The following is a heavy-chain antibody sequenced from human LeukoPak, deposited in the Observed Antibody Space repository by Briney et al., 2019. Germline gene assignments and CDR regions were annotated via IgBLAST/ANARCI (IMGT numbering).Heavy chain of an antibody. Sequence: PGGSLRLSCAASGFTFSSYAMSWVRQAPGKGLEWVSAISGSGGSTYYADSVKGRFTISRDNSKNTLYLQMNSLRAEDTAVYYCAKDPDSSGWYSHYFDYWGQGTLVTVSS. V-gene: IGHV3-23*01. CDR3: AKDPDSSGWYSHYFDY. CDR2: ISGSGGST. D-gene: IGHD6-19*01. CDR1: GFTFSSYA. J-gene: IGHJ4*02.